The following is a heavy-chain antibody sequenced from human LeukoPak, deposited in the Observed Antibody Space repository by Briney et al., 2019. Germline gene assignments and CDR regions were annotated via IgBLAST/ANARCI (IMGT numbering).Heavy chain of an antibody. CDR3: ARDPYSGGYGDYYYYYMDV. D-gene: IGHD1-26*01. Sequence: GGSLRLSCAACGFTFSSYNMNWVRQAPGKGLEWVSSITSSSSYIYYADSVKGRFTISRDNAKNSLYLQINSLRAEDTAVYYCARDPYSGGYGDYYYYYMDVWGKGTTVTISS. J-gene: IGHJ6*03. CDR2: ITSSSSYI. CDR1: GFTFSSYN. V-gene: IGHV3-21*01.